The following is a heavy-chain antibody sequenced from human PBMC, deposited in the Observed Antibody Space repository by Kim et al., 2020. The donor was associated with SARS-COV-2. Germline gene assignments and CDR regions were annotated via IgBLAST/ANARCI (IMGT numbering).Heavy chain of an antibody. D-gene: IGHD4-17*01. CDR3: ATLTTVTTYFDN. CDR2: T. V-gene: IGHV4-59*01. Sequence: TNNPPSLKSRVPIPVDTSKNQFSLKLTSVTAADTAVYYCATLTTVTTYFDNWGQGTLVGVSS. J-gene: IGHJ4*02.